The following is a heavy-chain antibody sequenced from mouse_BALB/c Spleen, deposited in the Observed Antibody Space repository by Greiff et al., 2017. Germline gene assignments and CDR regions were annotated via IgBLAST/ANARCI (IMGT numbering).Heavy chain of an antibody. D-gene: IGHD1-1*01. CDR1: GFSLTSYG. Sequence: VQLQESGPGLVQPSQSLSITYTVSGFSLTSYGVHWVRQSPGKGLEWLGVIWSGGSTDYNAAFISRLSISKDNSKSQVFFKMNSLQANDTAIYYCARNFPYGSSYPWFAYWGQGTLVTVSA. CDR3: ARNFPYGSSYPWFAY. CDR2: IWSGGST. J-gene: IGHJ3*01. V-gene: IGHV2-2*02.